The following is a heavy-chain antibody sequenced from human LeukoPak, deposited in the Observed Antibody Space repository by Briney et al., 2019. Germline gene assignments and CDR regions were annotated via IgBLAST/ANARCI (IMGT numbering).Heavy chain of an antibody. V-gene: IGHV4-59*12. CDR3: ATYKPGGWFDP. CDR2: IYYSGST. CDR1: GGSISSYY. D-gene: IGHD3-16*01. Sequence: PSETLSLTCTVSGGSISSYYWSWIRHPPGKGLEWIGYIYYSGSTNYNPSLKSRVTISVDKSKNQFSLKLSSVTAADTAVYYCATYKPGGWFDPWGQGTLVTVSS. J-gene: IGHJ5*02.